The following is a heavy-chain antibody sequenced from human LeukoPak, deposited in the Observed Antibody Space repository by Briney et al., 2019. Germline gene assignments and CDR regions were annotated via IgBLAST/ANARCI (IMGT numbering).Heavy chain of an antibody. CDR2: IYPGDSDT. Sequence: GESLSISCMGSGYSFNNYWIAWVRQMPGKGLEWVGIIYPGDSDTRYSPSFQGQVTISADKSINTAYMQWNSLKASDTAMYYCASRLSFHAFDIWGQGTMVTVSS. V-gene: IGHV5-51*01. D-gene: IGHD3-16*01. J-gene: IGHJ3*02. CDR3: ASRLSFHAFDI. CDR1: GYSFNNYW.